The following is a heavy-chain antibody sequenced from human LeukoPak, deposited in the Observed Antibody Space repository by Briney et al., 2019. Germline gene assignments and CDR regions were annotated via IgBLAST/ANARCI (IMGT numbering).Heavy chain of an antibody. D-gene: IGHD6-13*01. Sequence: SQSLSLTFAFSGDSVSSSSAAWNWIRQSPSKGLEWLGRTYSRCKCYYNYAVYVKSRITVNPATSKNQFSLQLMTVTPKDPAVYYCARVRTAAGPLYRYFDLWGRGTLVTVSS. CDR3: ARVRTAAGPLYRYFDL. CDR1: GDSVSSSSAA. V-gene: IGHV6-1*01. CDR2: TYSRCKCYY. J-gene: IGHJ2*01.